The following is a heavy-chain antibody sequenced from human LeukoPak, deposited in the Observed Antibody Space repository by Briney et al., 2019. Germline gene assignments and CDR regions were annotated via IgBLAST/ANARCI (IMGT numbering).Heavy chain of an antibody. CDR1: GFAFSSYS. V-gene: IGHV3-48*01. CDR3: ATSAHIEVGTAPPPDY. J-gene: IGHJ4*02. D-gene: IGHD2-21*02. CDR2: ISSSSSTI. Sequence: GGSLRLSCAASGFAFSSYSMNWVRQAPWKGLEWVSYISSSSSTIYYADSVKGRFTISRDNAKNSLYLQMNSLRAEDTAVYYCATSAHIEVGTAPPPDYWGQGTLVTVTS.